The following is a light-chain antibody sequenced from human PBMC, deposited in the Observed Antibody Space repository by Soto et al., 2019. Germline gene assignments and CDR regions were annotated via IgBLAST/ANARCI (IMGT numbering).Light chain of an antibody. CDR3: QQYGSPSGT. V-gene: IGKV3-20*01. CDR2: GLS. Sequence: EIVLTQSPGTLSLSPGERATLSCRASQSVSSSYLAWYQQKPGQAPRLLIYGLSSRATGIPDSFSGSGSGTYFTLPISRLEPEDFAVYYCQQYGSPSGTFGQGTKVEI. CDR1: QSVSSSY. J-gene: IGKJ1*01.